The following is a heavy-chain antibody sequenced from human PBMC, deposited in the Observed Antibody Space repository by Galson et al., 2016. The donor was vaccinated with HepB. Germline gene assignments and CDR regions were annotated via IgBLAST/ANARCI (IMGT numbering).Heavy chain of an antibody. V-gene: IGHV3-53*01. CDR2: IYSDSST. CDR3: ARHNYYQYYMDV. J-gene: IGHJ6*03. CDR1: GFAVSTNY. Sequence: SLRLSCAASGFAVSTNYLSWVRQAPGKGLEWVSVIYSDSSTYYADSVKGRFTISRDNSKNTVFLQMSNLRAEDTAVYYCARHNYYQYYMDVWGKGTTVTVSS.